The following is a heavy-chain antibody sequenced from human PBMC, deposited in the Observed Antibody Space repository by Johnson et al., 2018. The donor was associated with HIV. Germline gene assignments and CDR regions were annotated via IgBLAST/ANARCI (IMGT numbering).Heavy chain of an antibody. J-gene: IGHJ3*02. D-gene: IGHD6-13*01. CDR3: ARELPKNTGYSSSWYHCQAFDI. CDR2: ISYDGSNK. V-gene: IGHV3-30*04. Sequence: SGGGVVQPGRSLRLSCAASGFTFSSYAMHWVHQAPGKGLEWVAVISYDGSNKYYADSVKGRFTISRDNSKNTLYLQMNSLRAEDTAVYYCARELPKNTGYSSSWYHCQAFDIWGQGTMVTVSS. CDR1: GFTFSSYA.